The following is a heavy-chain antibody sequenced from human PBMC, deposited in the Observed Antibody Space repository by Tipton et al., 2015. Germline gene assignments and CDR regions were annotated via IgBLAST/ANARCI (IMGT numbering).Heavy chain of an antibody. Sequence: TLSLTCTVSGGSISSYYWSWIRQSPGKGLEWIGYIPYSGTTNYNPSLKSRVTISVDTSKNQFFLNLSSVTAADTAVYYCARIRGRYVMDYWGQGTLVTVSS. J-gene: IGHJ4*02. CDR2: IPYSGTT. CDR3: ARIRGRYVMDY. CDR1: GGSISSYY. V-gene: IGHV4-59*12. D-gene: IGHD3-16*01.